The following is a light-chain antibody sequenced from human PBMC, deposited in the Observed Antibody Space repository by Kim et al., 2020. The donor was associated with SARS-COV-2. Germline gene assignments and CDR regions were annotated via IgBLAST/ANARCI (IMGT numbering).Light chain of an antibody. Sequence: QSALTQPPSASGSPGQSVTISCTGTSSDVGGYNYVSWYRQHPGNVPKLIIFEVNKRPSGVPDRFSGSKSGNTASLTGSGLQAEDEADYYCCSYAGSSNLVFGGGTQLTVL. CDR1: SSDVGGYNY. CDR3: CSYAGSSNLV. J-gene: IGLJ2*01. CDR2: EVN. V-gene: IGLV2-8*01.